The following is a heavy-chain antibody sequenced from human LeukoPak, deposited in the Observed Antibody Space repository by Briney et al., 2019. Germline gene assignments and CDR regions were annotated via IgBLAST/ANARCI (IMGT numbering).Heavy chain of an antibody. CDR2: INPNSGDT. CDR1: GYTFTDYY. V-gene: IGHV1-2*02. D-gene: IGHD3-10*01. J-gene: IGHJ4*02. CDR3: ARGQVVRGDDLDY. Sequence: ASVKVSCKASGYTFTDYYMHWVRQAPGQGLEWMGWINPNSGDTNIAQQFQGRVTMTRDTSISTAYMELSRLRSDGTAVYYCARGQVVRGDDLDYWGQGTLVTVSS.